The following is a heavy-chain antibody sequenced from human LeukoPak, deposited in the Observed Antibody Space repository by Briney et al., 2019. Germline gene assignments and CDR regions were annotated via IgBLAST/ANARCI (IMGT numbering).Heavy chain of an antibody. CDR1: GGPVTGYY. CDR2: IHYTGFT. J-gene: IGHJ4*02. V-gene: IGHV4-59*02. Sequence: SETLSLTCTVSGGPVTGYYWRWIRQPPGKGLEWIGYIHYTGFTIYSPFLKSRVNISVDTSKNKFSLKLSSVAAADTAVYYCASAYSSGSFRSWGQGTVVTVSS. CDR3: ASAYSSGSFRS. D-gene: IGHD3-22*01.